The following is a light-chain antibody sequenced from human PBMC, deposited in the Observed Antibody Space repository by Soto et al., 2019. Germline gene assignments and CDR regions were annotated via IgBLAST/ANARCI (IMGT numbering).Light chain of an antibody. CDR1: QSVSRR. Sequence: DIQMTQSPSTLSASVGDRITITCRASQSVSRRLAWFQQKPGKAPKLLIYDASSLESGVPSRFSGRGSGTEFTLTISSLQPDDCATYYCHTYKSYSLHTFGRGTKLEIK. CDR2: DAS. J-gene: IGKJ2*01. V-gene: IGKV1-5*01. CDR3: HTYKSYSLHT.